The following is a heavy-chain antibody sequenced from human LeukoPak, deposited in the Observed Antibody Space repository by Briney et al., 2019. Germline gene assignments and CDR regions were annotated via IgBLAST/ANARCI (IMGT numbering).Heavy chain of an antibody. V-gene: IGHV4-61*02. D-gene: IGHD6-13*01. Sequence: SETLSLTCTVSGGSISSGSYYWSWIRQPAGKGLEWIGRIYSSGSTNYNPSLKSRVNISVDTSKNQFSLKLSSVTAADTAVYYCARDSPEWEVNSSSLHYYMDVWGKGTTVTISS. CDR2: IYSSGST. J-gene: IGHJ6*03. CDR1: GGSISSGSYY. CDR3: ARDSPEWEVNSSSLHYYMDV.